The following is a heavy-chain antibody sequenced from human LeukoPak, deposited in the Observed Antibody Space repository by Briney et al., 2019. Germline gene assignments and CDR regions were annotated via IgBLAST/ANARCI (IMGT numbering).Heavy chain of an antibody. CDR1: GYNFTHYW. Sequence: GESLKISCQVSGYNFTHYWIGWVRQMPGNGLESMGIIHPADSDTTYSPSFQGQVTISADKSISTVYLQWSSLKASDTAVYYCARQSRDGSKTRGYYFDYWGQGTLVTVSS. CDR2: IHPADSDT. CDR3: ARQSRDGSKTRGYYFDY. J-gene: IGHJ4*02. D-gene: IGHD3-10*01. V-gene: IGHV5-51*01.